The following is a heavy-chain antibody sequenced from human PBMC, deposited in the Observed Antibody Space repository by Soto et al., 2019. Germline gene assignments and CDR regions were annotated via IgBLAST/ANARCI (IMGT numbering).Heavy chain of an antibody. J-gene: IGHJ6*02. CDR3: AREFPLAGSGDYYHYSGMDV. Sequence: ASVKVSCKASEYTFTGCYMHWVRQAPGQGLERMGWINPNSGGTNYAQKFQGWVTMTRDTSISTAYMELSRLRSDDTAVYYCAREFPLAGSGDYYHYSGMDVWGQ. V-gene: IGHV1-2*04. CDR1: EYTFTGCY. D-gene: IGHD6-19*01. CDR2: INPNSGGT.